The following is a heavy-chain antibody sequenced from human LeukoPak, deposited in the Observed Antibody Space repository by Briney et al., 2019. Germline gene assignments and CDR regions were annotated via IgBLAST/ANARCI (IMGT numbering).Heavy chain of an antibody. CDR1: EFTFGSYS. CDR3: ARHLKVGIAAAGPNWFDP. Sequence: KSGGSLRLSCAASEFTFGSYSMNWVRQAPGKGLEWFSSISTSSKYIYYADSVKGRFTISRAYAKNSLYLQMNSLRAGDTSVYYCARHLKVGIAAAGPNWFDPWGQGTLVTVSS. CDR2: ISTSSKYI. D-gene: IGHD6-13*01. V-gene: IGHV3-21*01. J-gene: IGHJ5*02.